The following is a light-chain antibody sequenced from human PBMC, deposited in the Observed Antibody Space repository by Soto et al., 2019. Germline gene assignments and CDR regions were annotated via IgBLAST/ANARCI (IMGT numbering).Light chain of an antibody. CDR3: QQYENLPVT. Sequence: DIQMTQSPSSLSASVGDRVIITCQASQGISDYLNWYQQKAGKAPKLLIYDASNLERGVPSRFSGSRSGTDFTLTISSLQPEDTATYFCQQYENLPVTFGGGTKVDIK. V-gene: IGKV1-33*01. CDR2: DAS. J-gene: IGKJ4*01. CDR1: QGISDY.